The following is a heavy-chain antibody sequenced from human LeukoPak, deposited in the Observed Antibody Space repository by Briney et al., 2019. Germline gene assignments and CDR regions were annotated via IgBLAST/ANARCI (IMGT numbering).Heavy chain of an antibody. Sequence: GGSLRLSCAASGFTFSSYGMHWVRQAPGKGLEWVAVISYDGSNKYYADSVKGRFPISRDNSKNTLYLQMNSLRAEDTAVYYCAKEWQWLAYFDYWGQGTLVTVSS. CDR2: ISYDGSNK. CDR1: GFTFSSYG. CDR3: AKEWQWLAYFDY. J-gene: IGHJ4*02. D-gene: IGHD6-19*01. V-gene: IGHV3-30*18.